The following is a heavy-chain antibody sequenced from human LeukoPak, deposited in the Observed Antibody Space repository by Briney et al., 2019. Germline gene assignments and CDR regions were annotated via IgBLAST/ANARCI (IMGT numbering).Heavy chain of an antibody. CDR1: GFTFSDYY. J-gene: IGHJ4*02. D-gene: IGHD6-19*01. CDR3: AKATDRSGWYSAIDY. V-gene: IGHV3-11*05. Sequence: GGSLRLSCAASGFTFSDYYMSWIRQAPGKGLEWVSSISSSSSYIYYADSVKGRFTISRDNAKNSLYLQMNSLRAEDTAVYYCAKATDRSGWYSAIDYWGQGTLVTVSS. CDR2: ISSSSSYI.